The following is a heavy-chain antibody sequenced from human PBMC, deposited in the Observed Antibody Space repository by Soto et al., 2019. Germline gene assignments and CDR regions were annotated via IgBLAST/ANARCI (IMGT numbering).Heavy chain of an antibody. J-gene: IGHJ4*02. CDR1: GYTFTGYY. V-gene: IGHV1-2*02. D-gene: IGHD6-13*01. CDR3: ARDAGYSSSWVY. CDR2: INPNSGGT. Sequence: ASVKVSCKASGYTFTGYYMHWVRQAPGQGLEWMGWINPNSGGTNYAQKFQGRATMTRDTSISTAYMELSRLRSDDTAVYYCARDAGYSSSWVYWGQGTLVTVSS.